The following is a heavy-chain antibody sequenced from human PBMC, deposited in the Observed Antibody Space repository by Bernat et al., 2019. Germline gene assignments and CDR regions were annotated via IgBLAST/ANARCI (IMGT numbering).Heavy chain of an antibody. CDR1: GGTFSSYT. J-gene: IGHJ6*02. V-gene: IGHV1-69*02. CDR2: IIPILGIA. CDR3: ARGSTMVRGVIYYYYGMDV. D-gene: IGHD3-10*01. Sequence: QVQLVQSGAEVKKPGSSVKVSCKASGGTFSSYTISWVRQAPGQGLEWMGRIIPILGIANYAQKYQGRVTITADKSTSTAYIELSSLRAEDTAVYYCARGSTMVRGVIYYYYGMDVWGQGTTVTVSS.